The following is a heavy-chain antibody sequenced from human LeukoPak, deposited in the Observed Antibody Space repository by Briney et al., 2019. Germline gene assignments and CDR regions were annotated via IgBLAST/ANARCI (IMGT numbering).Heavy chain of an antibody. Sequence: GGSLRLSCAASGLTISNYLMHWVRQAPGKGLVWVSGINNDGSGTIYADSVKGRFTISRENAKNTLYVQMNSLRAEDTALYYCALYTYVYIGGQGTLVTVSS. CDR3: ALYTYVYI. CDR1: GLTISNYL. CDR2: INNDGSGT. D-gene: IGHD5-18*01. V-gene: IGHV3-74*01. J-gene: IGHJ4*02.